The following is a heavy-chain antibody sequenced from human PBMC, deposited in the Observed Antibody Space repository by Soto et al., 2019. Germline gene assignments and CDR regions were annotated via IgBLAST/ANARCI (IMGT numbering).Heavy chain of an antibody. J-gene: IGHJ6*02. CDR3: ARRLYYDSSGFEGGGMDV. CDR2: IYHSGST. Sequence: SETMSLTCGVSGGSISSTNWWSWVHQPPGKGLEWIGEIYHSGSTNYNPSLKSRVTISVDTSKNQFSLKLSSVTAADTAVYYCARRLYYDSSGFEGGGMDVWGQGTTVTVSS. V-gene: IGHV4-4*02. CDR1: GGSISSTNW. D-gene: IGHD3-22*01.